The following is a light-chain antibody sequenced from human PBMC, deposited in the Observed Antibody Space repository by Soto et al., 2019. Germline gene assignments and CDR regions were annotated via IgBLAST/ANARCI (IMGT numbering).Light chain of an antibody. Sequence: DIQMTQSPSSLSSSVGERVTITCRASQGISNELGWYQQKPGTAPKLLIYAASSLPSGVPSRFSGSGSGTEFTITISSLQPEDFVNYYYLHRNRSPWTFGQGTKVEIK. V-gene: IGKV1-17*01. CDR1: QGISNE. J-gene: IGKJ1*01. CDR3: LHRNRSPWT. CDR2: AAS.